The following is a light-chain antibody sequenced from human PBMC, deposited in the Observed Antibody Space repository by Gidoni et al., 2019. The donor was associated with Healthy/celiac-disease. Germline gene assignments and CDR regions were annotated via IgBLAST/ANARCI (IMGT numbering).Light chain of an antibody. Sequence: IVLTQSPGTLSLSPGDRATLSCRASQSVSSSYLAWYQQKPGPAPRLLIYGSSSRATGLPDRFSCRGSGTDFTLTISRLEPGDFAVYYCQQYGSSPRTFGQGTKVEIK. CDR2: GSS. CDR3: QQYGSSPRT. V-gene: IGKV3-20*01. CDR1: QSVSSSY. J-gene: IGKJ1*01.